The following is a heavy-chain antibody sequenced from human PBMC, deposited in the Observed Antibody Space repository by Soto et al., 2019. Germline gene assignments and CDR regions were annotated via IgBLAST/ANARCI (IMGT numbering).Heavy chain of an antibody. CDR3: ASASLWFGESFIDY. J-gene: IGHJ4*02. Sequence: SETLSLTCTVSGGSVSSGSYYWSWIRQPPGKGLEWIGYIYYSGSTNYNPSLKSRVTISVDTSKNQFSLKLSSVTAADTAVYYCASASLWFGESFIDYWGQGTLVTVSS. CDR1: GGSVSSGSYY. V-gene: IGHV4-61*01. D-gene: IGHD3-10*01. CDR2: IYYSGST.